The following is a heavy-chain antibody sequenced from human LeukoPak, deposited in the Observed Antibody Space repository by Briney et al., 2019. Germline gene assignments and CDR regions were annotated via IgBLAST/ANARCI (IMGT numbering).Heavy chain of an antibody. V-gene: IGHV1-18*01. D-gene: IGHD2-2*01. CDR2: ISAYNGNT. Sequence: ASVKVSCKASGYTFASCGISWVRQAPGQGLEWMGWISAYNGNTNYAQKLQGRVTMTTDTPTSTAYMELRSLRSDDTAVYYCARAGYCSSTSCYHQPNNWFDPWGQGTLVTVSS. J-gene: IGHJ5*02. CDR3: ARAGYCSSTSCYHQPNNWFDP. CDR1: GYTFASCG.